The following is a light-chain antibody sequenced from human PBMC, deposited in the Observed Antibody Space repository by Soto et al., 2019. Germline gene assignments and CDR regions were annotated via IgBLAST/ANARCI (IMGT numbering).Light chain of an antibody. CDR2: AAS. CDR1: QGISNY. V-gene: IGKV1-27*01. Sequence: DIQMTQSPSSRSASVRDRVTITCRASQGISNYFAWYQQKPGKVPKLLIYAASTLQSGVPSRFSGSGSGTDFTLTISSLQPEDVATYYCQKYDSAPWTFGQGTKVEIK. CDR3: QKYDSAPWT. J-gene: IGKJ1*01.